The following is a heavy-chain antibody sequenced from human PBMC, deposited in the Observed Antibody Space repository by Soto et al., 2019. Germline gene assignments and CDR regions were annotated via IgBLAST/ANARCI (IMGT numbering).Heavy chain of an antibody. V-gene: IGHV3-23*01. CDR1: GFTFSSYA. CDR3: AKAGPLGIFGVARFDY. Sequence: HPGGSLRLSCAASGFTFSSYAMSWVRQPPGKGLEWVSAISGTGGSTYYADPVKGRFTISRDNSKNTLYLQMNSLRAEDTAVYFCAKAGPLGIFGVARFDYWGQGTLVTVSS. D-gene: IGHD3-3*01. J-gene: IGHJ4*02. CDR2: ISGTGGST.